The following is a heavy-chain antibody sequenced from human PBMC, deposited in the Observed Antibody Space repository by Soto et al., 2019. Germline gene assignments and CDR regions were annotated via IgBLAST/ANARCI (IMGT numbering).Heavy chain of an antibody. J-gene: IGHJ6*02. CDR2: INPSGGST. Sequence: QVQLVQSGAEVKKPGASVKVSCKASGYTFTSYYMHWVRQAPGQGLEWMGIINPSGGSTSYAQKFQGRVTITRDTATSTVYMELSSLRSEDTAVYYCARDTAEVVPAAINYYGMDVWGQGTTVTVSS. CDR1: GYTFTSYY. CDR3: ARDTAEVVPAAINYYGMDV. D-gene: IGHD2-2*01. V-gene: IGHV1-46*01.